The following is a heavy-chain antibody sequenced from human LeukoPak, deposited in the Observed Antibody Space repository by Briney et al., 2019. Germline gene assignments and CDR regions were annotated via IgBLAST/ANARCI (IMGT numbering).Heavy chain of an antibody. Sequence: GASVKVSCKASGYTFTGYYMHWVRQAPGQGLEWMGWMNPNSGGTNYAQKFQGRVTMTRDTSISTAYMELSRLRSDDTAVYYCARDRGDRYSNYYYYMDVWGKGTTVTVSS. CDR1: GYTFTGYY. V-gene: IGHV1-2*02. J-gene: IGHJ6*03. CDR2: MNPNSGGT. CDR3: ARDRGDRYSNYYYYMDV. D-gene: IGHD4-11*01.